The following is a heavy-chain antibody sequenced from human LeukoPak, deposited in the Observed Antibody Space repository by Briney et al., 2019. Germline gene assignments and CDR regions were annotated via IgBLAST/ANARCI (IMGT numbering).Heavy chain of an antibody. Sequence: ASVQVSCKASGYTFTNYGISWVRQAPGQGLEWMGIINPSGGSTSYAQKFQGRVTMTRDTSTSTVYMELSSLRSEDTAVYYCARADTAMAQGYWGQGTLVTVSS. D-gene: IGHD5-18*01. CDR3: ARADTAMAQGY. CDR1: GYTFTNYG. V-gene: IGHV1-46*01. CDR2: INPSGGST. J-gene: IGHJ4*02.